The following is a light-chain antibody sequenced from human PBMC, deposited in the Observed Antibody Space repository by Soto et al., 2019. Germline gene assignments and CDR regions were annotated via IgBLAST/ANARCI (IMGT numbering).Light chain of an antibody. CDR2: EVT. V-gene: IGLV2-8*01. CDR1: SSDVGGNNY. Sequence: QSALTQPPSASGSPGQSVAISCTGTSSDVGGNNYVSWYQQHPVKAPKLLVYEVTKRPAGVPDRFSGSKSGNTASLTVSGLQAEDEADYYCSSYAGSNSVIFGGGTKVTVL. J-gene: IGLJ2*01. CDR3: SSYAGSNSVI.